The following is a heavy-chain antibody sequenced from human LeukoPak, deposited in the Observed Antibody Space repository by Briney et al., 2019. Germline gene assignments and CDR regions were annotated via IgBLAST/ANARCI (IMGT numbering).Heavy chain of an antibody. V-gene: IGHV4-38-2*02. J-gene: IGHJ3*02. CDR1: GYSISSGNY. CDR3: ARDLIAAAATPGAFDI. Sequence: SETLSLTCTVSGYSISSGNYWDWIRQPPGKGLEWIGSIYHSGSTYYNPSLKSRVTISVDTSKNQFSLKLSSVTAADTAVYYCARDLIAAAATPGAFDIWGQGTMVTVSS. D-gene: IGHD6-13*01. CDR2: IYHSGST.